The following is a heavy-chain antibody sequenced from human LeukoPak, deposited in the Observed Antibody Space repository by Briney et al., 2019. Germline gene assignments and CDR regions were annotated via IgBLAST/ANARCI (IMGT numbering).Heavy chain of an antibody. Sequence: SETLSLTCAVYGGSFSGYYWNWIRQPPGKGLEWIGEINHSGSTNYNPSLKSRVTLSVDTSKNQFSLKLTSVTAADTAVYYCARDDILTGYSSDAFDIWGQGTMVTVSS. D-gene: IGHD3-9*01. CDR1: GGSFSGYY. V-gene: IGHV4-34*01. CDR2: INHSGST. J-gene: IGHJ3*02. CDR3: ARDDILTGYSSDAFDI.